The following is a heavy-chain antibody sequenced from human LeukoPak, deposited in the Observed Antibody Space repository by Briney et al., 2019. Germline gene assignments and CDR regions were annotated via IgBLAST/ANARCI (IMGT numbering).Heavy chain of an antibody. CDR2: IRYDGSIK. V-gene: IGHV3-30*02. J-gene: IGHJ4*02. Sequence: GGSLRLSCAASGFTFSSYGTHWVRQAPGKGLEWVAFIRYDGSIKYYADSVKGRFTISRDNSKNTLYLQMNSLRAGDTAVYYCAKDTGIAVAEYYFDYWGQGTLVTVSS. D-gene: IGHD6-19*01. CDR1: GFTFSSYG. CDR3: AKDTGIAVAEYYFDY.